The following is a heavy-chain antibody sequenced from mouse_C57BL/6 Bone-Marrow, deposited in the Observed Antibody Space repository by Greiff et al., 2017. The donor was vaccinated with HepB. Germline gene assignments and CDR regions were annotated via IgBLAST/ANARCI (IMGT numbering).Heavy chain of an antibody. Sequence: VQLQQSGAELVRPGASVKLSCTASGFNIKDDYMHWVKQSPEQGLEWIGWIDPENGDTEYASKFQGKATITADTSSNTAYLQLSSLTSEDTAVYYCTTRLDAMDYWGQGTSVTVSS. V-gene: IGHV14-4*01. CDR2: IDPENGDT. CDR1: GFNIKDDY. CDR3: TTRLDAMDY. J-gene: IGHJ4*01.